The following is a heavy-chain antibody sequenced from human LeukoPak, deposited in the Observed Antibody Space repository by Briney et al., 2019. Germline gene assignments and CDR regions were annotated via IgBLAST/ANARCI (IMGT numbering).Heavy chain of an antibody. D-gene: IGHD2-2*01. CDR1: GGTFSSYT. J-gene: IGHJ3*02. V-gene: IGHV1-69*04. CDR2: IIPILGIA. CDR3: ARESSTSFKKDAFDI. Sequence: SVKVSCKASGGTFSSYTISWVRQAPGQGLEWMGRIIPILGIANYAQKFQGRVTITADKSTSTAYMELSSLRSEDTAVYYCARESSTSFKKDAFDIWGQGTMVTASS.